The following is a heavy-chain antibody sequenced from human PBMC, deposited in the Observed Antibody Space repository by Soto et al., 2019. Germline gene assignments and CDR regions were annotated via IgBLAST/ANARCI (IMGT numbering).Heavy chain of an antibody. CDR1: GGTFSSYA. Sequence: QVQLVQSGAEVKKPGSSVKVSCKASGGTFSSYAISWVRQAPGQGLEWMGGIIPIFGTANYAQKFQGRVTITADESTSTAYMELSSLRSEDTAVYDCARVEWVYAVNPKSGMDVWGQGTTVTVSS. D-gene: IGHD3-3*01. J-gene: IGHJ6*02. V-gene: IGHV1-69*01. CDR3: ARVEWVYAVNPKSGMDV. CDR2: IIPIFGTA.